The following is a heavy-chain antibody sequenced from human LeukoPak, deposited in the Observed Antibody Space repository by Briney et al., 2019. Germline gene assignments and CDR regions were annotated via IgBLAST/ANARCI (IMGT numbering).Heavy chain of an antibody. CDR2: ISGSGGST. Sequence: GGSLRPSCAASGFTFSSYAMSWVRQAPGKGLEWVSAISGSGGSTYYADSVKGRFTISRDNSKNTLYLQMNSLRAEDTAVYYCAKDRYIAVAGKGVEKYNWFDPWGQGTLVTVSS. V-gene: IGHV3-23*01. CDR3: AKDRYIAVAGKGVEKYNWFDP. J-gene: IGHJ5*02. D-gene: IGHD6-19*01. CDR1: GFTFSSYA.